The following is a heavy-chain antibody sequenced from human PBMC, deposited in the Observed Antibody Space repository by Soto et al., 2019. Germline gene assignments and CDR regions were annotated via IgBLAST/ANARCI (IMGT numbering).Heavy chain of an antibody. V-gene: IGHV4-4*02. J-gene: IGHJ5*02. CDR1: SASISSSHW. D-gene: IGHD2-15*01. CDR3: ARADCSGGSCYSSANWFDP. CDR2: IYHGGST. Sequence: QVQLQESGPGLVKPSGTLSLTCAVSSASISSSHWWTWVRQPPGKGLEWIGEIYHGGSTNYNPSLKSRVTISVYKSKNQFSLKLSSVTAADTAVYYCARADCSGGSCYSSANWFDPWGQGTLVTVSS.